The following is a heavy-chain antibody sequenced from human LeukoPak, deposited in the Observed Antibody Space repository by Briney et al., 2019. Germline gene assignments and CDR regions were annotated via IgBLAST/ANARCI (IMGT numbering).Heavy chain of an antibody. J-gene: IGHJ4*02. V-gene: IGHV1-69*06. CDR2: IIPIFGTA. Sequence: GSSAKVSCKASGGTFSSYAISWVRQAPGQGLEWMGGIIPIFGTANYAQKFQGRVTITADKSTSTAYMELSSLRSEDTAVYYCARGVPDLTFDYWGQGTLVTVSS. CDR3: ARGVPDLTFDY. CDR1: GGTFSSYA. D-gene: IGHD2-2*01.